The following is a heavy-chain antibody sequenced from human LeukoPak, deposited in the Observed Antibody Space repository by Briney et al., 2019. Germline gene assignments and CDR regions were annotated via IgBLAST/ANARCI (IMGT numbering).Heavy chain of an antibody. J-gene: IGHJ4*02. V-gene: IGHV1-2*02. Sequence: ASVKVSCKASGYTFTCSYMHWVRQAPGQGLEWMGWINPNSGGTNYAQKFQGRVTMTRDTSISTAYMELSRLRSDDTAVYYCARDPNYYDSSGPPDYWGQGTLVTVSS. D-gene: IGHD3-22*01. CDR3: ARDPNYYDSSGPPDY. CDR2: INPNSGGT. CDR1: GYTFTCSY.